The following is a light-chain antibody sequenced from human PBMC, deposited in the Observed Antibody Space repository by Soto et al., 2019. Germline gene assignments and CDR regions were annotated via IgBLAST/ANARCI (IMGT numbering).Light chain of an antibody. J-gene: IGKJ5*01. CDR2: GAS. V-gene: IGKV3-15*01. CDR1: QSVSSN. CDR3: QEYNNWPPIT. Sequence: DIVLTQSPATLAVSPGERATLSCRASQSVSSNLAWYQQKPGQAPRLRIYGASTRATGIPARFSGSGSGTEFTLTISSLQSEDFAVAYCQEYNNWPPITFGQGTLLEIK.